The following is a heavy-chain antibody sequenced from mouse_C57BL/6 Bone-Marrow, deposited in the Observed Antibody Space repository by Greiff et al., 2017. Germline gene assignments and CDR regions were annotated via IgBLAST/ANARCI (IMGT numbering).Heavy chain of an antibody. CDR3: TPLLAGGYYAMDY. D-gene: IGHD6-1*01. V-gene: IGHV14-4*01. CDR1: GSNIKDDY. Sequence: EVKLQQPGAELVRPGASVKLSCTASGSNIKDDYMHWVKQRPEQGLEWIGWIDPENGDTEYASKFQGKATITASTSSNTAYLQLSSLTSEDTAVYDCTPLLAGGYYAMDYWGQGTSVTVSA. J-gene: IGHJ4*01. CDR2: IDPENGDT.